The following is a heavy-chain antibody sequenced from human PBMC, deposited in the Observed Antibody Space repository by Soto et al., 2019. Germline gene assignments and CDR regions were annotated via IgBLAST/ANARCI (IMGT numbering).Heavy chain of an antibody. CDR1: GASVSSNSAA. CDR3: ARVVYSSSRVPRAFDY. Sequence: QVQLQQSGPGLVKPSQTLSLTCAISGASVSSNSAAWNWIRQSPSRGLEWLGRTYYRSKWYNDYAVSVKSRTTINPDTSKNQFSLQLNSVTPEDTAVYYCARVVYSSSRVPRAFDYWGQGTLVTVSS. D-gene: IGHD6-6*01. CDR2: TYYRSKWYN. J-gene: IGHJ4*02. V-gene: IGHV6-1*01.